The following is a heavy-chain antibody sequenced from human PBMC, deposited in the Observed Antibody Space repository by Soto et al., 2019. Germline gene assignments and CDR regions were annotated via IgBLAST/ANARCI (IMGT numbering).Heavy chain of an antibody. CDR3: ARECYPGYSNGFDP. CDR2: IYHSGST. J-gene: IGHJ5*02. D-gene: IGHD1-26*01. Sequence: SETLSLTCPVSGGSISSSNWWSWVRQPPGKGLEWIGEIYHSGSTNYNPSLKSRVTISVDKSKNQFSLKLSSVTAADTAVYYCARECYPGYSNGFDPWGQGTLVTVSS. V-gene: IGHV4-4*02. CDR1: GGSISSSNW.